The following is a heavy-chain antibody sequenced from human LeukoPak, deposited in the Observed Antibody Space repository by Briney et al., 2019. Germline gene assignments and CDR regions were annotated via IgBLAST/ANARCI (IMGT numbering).Heavy chain of an antibody. CDR3: AKDLSSSGWYGVDY. J-gene: IGHJ4*02. D-gene: IGHD6-19*01. Sequence: GGSLRLSCAASGFTFSDYAMSWVRQAPGKGLEWVSGISASGGGTYYADSVKGRFTISRDNSKNTLYLQMNSLRAEDTAVYYCAKDLSSSGWYGVDYWGQGTLVTVSS. V-gene: IGHV3-23*01. CDR2: ISASGGGT. CDR1: GFTFSDYA.